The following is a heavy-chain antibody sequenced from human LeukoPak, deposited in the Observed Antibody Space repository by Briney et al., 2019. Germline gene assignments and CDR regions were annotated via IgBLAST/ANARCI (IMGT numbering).Heavy chain of an antibody. CDR1: GGSISSYY. V-gene: IGHV4-59*01. J-gene: IGHJ6*03. CDR3: ARADVPYYYYYMDV. Sequence: SETLSLTCTVSGGSISSYYWSWIRQPPGKGLEWIGYIYYSGSTNYNPSLKSRVTISVDTSKNQFSLKLSSVTAADTAVYYCARADVPYYYYYMDVWGKGTTVTVSS. D-gene: IGHD3-16*01. CDR2: IYYSGST.